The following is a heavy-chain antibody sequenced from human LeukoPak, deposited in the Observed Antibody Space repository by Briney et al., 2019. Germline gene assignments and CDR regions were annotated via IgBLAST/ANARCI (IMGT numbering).Heavy chain of an antibody. Sequence: SETLSLTCTVSGYSISGGYYWSWIRQPPGKGLEWIATIHHSGVTYYNPSLKSRVTMSVDTSKNQFSLKLGSVTAAGTAVYYCARYTANTAGYSFDFWGQGALVTVSS. CDR1: GYSISGGYY. D-gene: IGHD3-22*01. V-gene: IGHV4-38-2*02. CDR3: ARYTANTAGYSFDF. CDR2: IHHSGVT. J-gene: IGHJ4*02.